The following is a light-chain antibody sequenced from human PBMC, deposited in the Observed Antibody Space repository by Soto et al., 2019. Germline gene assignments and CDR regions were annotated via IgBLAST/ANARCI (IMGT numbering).Light chain of an antibody. V-gene: IGKV3-11*01. CDR1: QSVRSY. J-gene: IGKJ4*01. CDR2: DAS. CDR3: QQRYNWLT. Sequence: EIVLTQSPATLPLSPGERATLSCRASQSVRSYLAWYQQKPGQAPRLLIYDASNRATGIPARFSGSGSGTDFTLTISSLEPEDFAVYYCQQRYNWLTFGGGTKVEI.